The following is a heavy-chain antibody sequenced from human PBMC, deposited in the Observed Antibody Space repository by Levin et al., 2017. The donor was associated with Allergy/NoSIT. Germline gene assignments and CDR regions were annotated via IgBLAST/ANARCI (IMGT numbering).Heavy chain of an antibody. D-gene: IGHD3-3*01. V-gene: IGHV3-23*01. CDR3: EKSAWGYYDFWSGYYAKELGYGMDV. J-gene: IGHJ6*02. CDR1: GFTFSSYA. CDR2: ISGSGGST. Sequence: GESLKISCAASGFTFSSYAMSWVRQAPGKGLEWVSAISGSGGSTYYADSVKGRFTISRDNSKNTLYLQMNSLRAEDTAVYYCEKSAWGYYDFWSGYYAKELGYGMDVWGQGTTVTVSS.